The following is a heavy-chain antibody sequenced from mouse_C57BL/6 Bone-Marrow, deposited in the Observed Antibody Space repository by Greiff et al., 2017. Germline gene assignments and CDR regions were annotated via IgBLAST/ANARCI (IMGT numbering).Heavy chain of an antibody. CDR2: INYDGSST. J-gene: IGHJ4*01. V-gene: IGHV5-16*01. Sequence: KLVESEGGLVQPGSSMKLSCTASGFTFSDYYMAWVRQVPEKGLEWVANINYDGSSTYYLDSLKSRFIISRDNAKNILYLQMSSLKSEDTATYYCARGEIYYGNYDYAMDYWGQGTSVTVSS. CDR1: GFTFSDYY. D-gene: IGHD2-1*01. CDR3: ARGEIYYGNYDYAMDY.